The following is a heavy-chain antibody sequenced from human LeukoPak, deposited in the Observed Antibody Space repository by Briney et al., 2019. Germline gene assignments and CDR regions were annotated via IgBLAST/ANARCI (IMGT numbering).Heavy chain of an antibody. J-gene: IGHJ4*02. D-gene: IGHD3-3*01. V-gene: IGHV3-33*01. CDR2: IWYDGSNK. CDR1: GFTFSSYG. Sequence: GSLRLSCAASGFTFSSYGMHWVRQAPGKGLEWVAVIWYDGSNKYYADSVKGRFTISRDNSKNTLYLQMNSLRAEDTAVYYCARAYPYYDFWSGYYSGGYYFDYWGQGTLVTVSS. CDR3: ARAYPYYDFWSGYYSGGYYFDY.